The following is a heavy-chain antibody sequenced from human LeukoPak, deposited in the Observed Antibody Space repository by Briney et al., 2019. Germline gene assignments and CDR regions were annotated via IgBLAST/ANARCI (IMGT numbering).Heavy chain of an antibody. CDR2: IIPILGIA. V-gene: IGHV1-69*04. Sequence: GASVKVSCKASGGTFSSYAISWVRQAPGQGLEWMGRIIPILGIANYAQKFQGRVTITADKSTSTANMELSSLRSEDTAVYYCARDLGYSGYDSVYWGQGTLVTVSS. CDR1: GGTFSSYA. CDR3: ARDLGYSGYDSVY. J-gene: IGHJ4*02. D-gene: IGHD5-12*01.